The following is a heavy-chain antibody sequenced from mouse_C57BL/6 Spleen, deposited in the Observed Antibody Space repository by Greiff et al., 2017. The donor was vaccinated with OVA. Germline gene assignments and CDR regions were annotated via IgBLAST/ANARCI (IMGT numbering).Heavy chain of an antibody. CDR1: GYTFTSYW. D-gene: IGHD2-2*01. V-gene: IGHV1-69*01. CDR3: ARWLRYFDV. CDR2: IDPSDSYT. J-gene: IGHJ1*03. Sequence: QVQLQQPGAELVMPGASVKLSCTASGYTFTSYWMHWVKQRPGQGLEWIGEIDPSDSYTNYKQKFKGKSTLTVDKSSSTAYMQLSSLTAEDSAVYYCARWLRYFDVWGTGTTVTVSA.